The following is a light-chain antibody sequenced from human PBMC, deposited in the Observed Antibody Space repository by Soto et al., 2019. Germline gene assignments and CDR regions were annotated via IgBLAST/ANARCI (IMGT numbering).Light chain of an antibody. V-gene: IGLV2-23*01. CDR2: EGS. J-gene: IGLJ1*01. Sequence: QSALTQPASVSGSPGQSITISCTGTSSDVGSYNFVSWYQQHPGKAPKLMIYEGSKRPSGVSNRFSGSKSGNTASLTISGLQAEDEADYYCCSYAGSSTWVFGTGTKLPS. CDR3: CSYAGSSTWV. CDR1: SSDVGSYNF.